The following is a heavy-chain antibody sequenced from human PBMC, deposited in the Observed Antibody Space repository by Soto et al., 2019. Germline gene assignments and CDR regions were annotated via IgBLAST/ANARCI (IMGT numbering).Heavy chain of an antibody. J-gene: IGHJ6*02. CDR1: GGSFSGYY. D-gene: IGHD6-13*01. CDR3: ARGGIAAADNYYYYGMDV. CDR2: INHSGST. Sequence: SETLSLTCAVYGGSFSGYYWSWIRQPPGKGLEWIGEINHSGSTNYNPSLKSRVTISVDTSKNQFSLKLSSVTAADTAVYYCARGGIAAADNYYYYGMDVWGQGTTVTVSS. V-gene: IGHV4-34*01.